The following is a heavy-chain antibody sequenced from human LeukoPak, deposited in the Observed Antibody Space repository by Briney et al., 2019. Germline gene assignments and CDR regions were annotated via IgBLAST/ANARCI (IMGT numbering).Heavy chain of an antibody. CDR2: INPSGGST. J-gene: IGHJ4*02. CDR1: GYTFTSYY. Sequence: ASVKVSCKASGYTFTSYYLHWVRQAPGQGLEWMGIINPSGGSTSYAQKFQGRVTMTRDTSTSTVYMELSSLRSEDTAVYYCARVQISGQWLVPFDYWGQGTLVTVSS. CDR3: ARVQISGQWLVPFDY. D-gene: IGHD6-19*01. V-gene: IGHV1-46*01.